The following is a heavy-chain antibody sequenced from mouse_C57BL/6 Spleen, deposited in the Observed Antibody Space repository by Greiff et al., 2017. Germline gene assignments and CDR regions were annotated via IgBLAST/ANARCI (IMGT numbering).Heavy chain of an antibody. CDR3: ASEREGSWYFED. CDR1: GYTFTSYW. CDR2: IYPVAGGT. V-gene: IGHV1-55*01. D-gene: IGHD3-3*01. Sequence: QVQLQQPGAELVRPGSSVKLSCKASGYTFTSYWMPWVKQRPGQGLEWIGDIYPVAGGTNYNQKFKGKATLTVDTSSSTAYMQLSSLTSEDSAVYYCASEREGSWYFEDWGTGTTVTVSS. J-gene: IGHJ1*03.